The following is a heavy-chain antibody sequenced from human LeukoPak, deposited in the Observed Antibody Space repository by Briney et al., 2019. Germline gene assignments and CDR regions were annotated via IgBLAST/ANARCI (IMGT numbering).Heavy chain of an antibody. CDR1: GFTFSSYA. Sequence: GGSLRLSCAASGFTFSSYAMHWVRQAPGKGLEWVAVISYDGSNKYYADSVKGRFTISRDNSKNTLYLQMNSLRAEDTAVYYCVRDLLRAAAGTIPRYYYHHYGIDVWGQGTTVTVSS. CDR2: ISYDGSNK. J-gene: IGHJ6*02. D-gene: IGHD6-13*01. CDR3: VRDLLRAAAGTIPRYYYHHYGIDV. V-gene: IGHV3-30*04.